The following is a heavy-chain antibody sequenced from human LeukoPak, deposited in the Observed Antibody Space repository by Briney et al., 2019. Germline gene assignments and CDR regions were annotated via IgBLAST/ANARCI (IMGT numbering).Heavy chain of an antibody. CDR1: GFTFSSYA. CDR2: ISYDGSNK. V-gene: IGHV3-30-3*01. Sequence: GGSLRLSCEASGFTFSSYAMHWVRQAPGKGLEWVAVISYDGSNKYYADSVKGRFTISRDNSKNTLYLQMNSLRAEDTAVYYCARGLNYDYVWGSYRLGAFDIWGQGTMVTVSS. J-gene: IGHJ3*02. CDR3: ARGLNYDYVWGSYRLGAFDI. D-gene: IGHD3-16*02.